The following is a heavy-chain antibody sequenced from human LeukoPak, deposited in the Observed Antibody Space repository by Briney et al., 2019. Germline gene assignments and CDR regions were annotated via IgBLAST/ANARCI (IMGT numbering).Heavy chain of an antibody. CDR3: ARDDSSGFGDAFDI. J-gene: IGHJ3*02. CDR2: ISSSGSTI. V-gene: IGHV3-48*03. Sequence: GGSLRLSCAASGFTFSSYEMNWVRQAPGKGLEWVSYISSSGSTIYYADSVKGRFTISRDNPKNTLYLQMNSLRAEDTAVYYCARDDSSGFGDAFDIWGQGTMVTVSS. D-gene: IGHD3-22*01. CDR1: GFTFSSYE.